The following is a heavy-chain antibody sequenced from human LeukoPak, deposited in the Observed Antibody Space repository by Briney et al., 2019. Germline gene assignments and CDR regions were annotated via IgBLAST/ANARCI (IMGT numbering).Heavy chain of an antibody. Sequence: PSQTLSLTCTVSGGPISSGSYYWSWIRQPAGKGLEWIGRIYTSGSTNYNPSLKSRVTISVDTSKNQFSLKLSSVTAADTAVYYCARAPTIRGGNPSRVRGMDVWGQGTTVTVSS. CDR1: GGPISSGSYY. CDR3: ARAPTIRGGNPSRVRGMDV. V-gene: IGHV4-61*02. CDR2: IYTSGST. D-gene: IGHD4-23*01. J-gene: IGHJ6*02.